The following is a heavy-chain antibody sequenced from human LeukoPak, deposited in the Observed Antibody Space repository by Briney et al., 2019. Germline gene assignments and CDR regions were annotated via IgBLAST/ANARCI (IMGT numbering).Heavy chain of an antibody. Sequence: GSSVKVSCKASGGTFSSYTISWVRQAPGQGLEWMGRIIPILGIANYAQKFQGRDTITADKSTSTAYMELSSLRSEDTAVYYCARERKTYYYDSSGYPLGFDPWGQGTLVTVSS. V-gene: IGHV1-69*04. CDR3: ARERKTYYYDSSGYPLGFDP. D-gene: IGHD3-22*01. J-gene: IGHJ5*02. CDR2: IIPILGIA. CDR1: GGTFSSYT.